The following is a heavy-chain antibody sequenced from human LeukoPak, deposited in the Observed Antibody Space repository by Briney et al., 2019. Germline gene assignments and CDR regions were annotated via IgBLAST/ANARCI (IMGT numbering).Heavy chain of an antibody. J-gene: IGHJ4*02. CDR2: ISIISSTI. CDR1: GFTFSSYH. Sequence: GGSLRLFCAASGFTFSSYHMIWVRRAPGKGLEWVSYISIISSTIYYADSVKGRFTISRDDAKNSVYLQMNSLRAEDTAVYYCARTYERELDYWGQGTLVTVSS. CDR3: ARTYERELDY. V-gene: IGHV3-48*01. D-gene: IGHD5-12*01.